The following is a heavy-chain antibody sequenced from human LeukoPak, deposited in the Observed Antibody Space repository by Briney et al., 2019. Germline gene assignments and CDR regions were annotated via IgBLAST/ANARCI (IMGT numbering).Heavy chain of an antibody. CDR2: IYSGGST. CDR1: GFTVSSNY. CDR3: ARGTQQWLALDY. V-gene: IGHV3-53*01. J-gene: IGHJ4*02. D-gene: IGHD6-19*01. Sequence: GGSLRLSCAASGFTVSSNYMSWVRQAPGKGLEWVSVIYSGGSTYYEDSVKGRFTISRDNSKNTLYLQMNSLRAEDTAVYYCARGTQQWLALDYWGQGTLVTVSS.